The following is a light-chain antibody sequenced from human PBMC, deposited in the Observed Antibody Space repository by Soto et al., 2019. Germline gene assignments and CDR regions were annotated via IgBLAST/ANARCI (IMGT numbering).Light chain of an antibody. J-gene: IGLJ2*01. CDR2: TND. Sequence: QSVLTQPPSASGTPGQRVTISCSGSSSNIGSDTVNWYQQFPGTAPKLLIYTNDQRPSGVPDRISGSKSGTSASLAISGLQSEDEAEYYWASWDDSLNGPVFGGGTKLTVL. CDR1: SSNIGSDT. V-gene: IGLV1-44*01. CDR3: ASWDDSLNGPV.